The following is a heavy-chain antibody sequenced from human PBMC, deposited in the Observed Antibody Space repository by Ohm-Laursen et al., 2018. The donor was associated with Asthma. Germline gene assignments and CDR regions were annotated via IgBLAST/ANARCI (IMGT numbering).Heavy chain of an antibody. J-gene: IGHJ4*02. V-gene: IGHV3-74*01. CDR2: INSDGSST. Sequence: SLRLSCAASGITFSSYWMHWVRQAPGKGLVWVSRINSDGSSTSYADSVKGRFTISRDNAKNTLYLQMNSLRAEDTAVYYCAREWYCGGDCYYFDYWGQGTLVTVSS. CDR1: GITFSSYW. CDR3: AREWYCGGDCYYFDY. D-gene: IGHD2-21*02.